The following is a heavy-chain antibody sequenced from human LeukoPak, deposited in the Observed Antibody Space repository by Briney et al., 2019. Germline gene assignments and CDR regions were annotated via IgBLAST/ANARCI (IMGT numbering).Heavy chain of an antibody. V-gene: IGHV3-72*01. D-gene: IGHD3-10*01. CDR1: GFTFSYYY. J-gene: IGHJ4*02. CDR3: ATTYGSGTYYQYYFDY. Sequence: PGGSLRLSCAASGFTFSYYYMDWVRQAPGKGLEGVGRAKNKADSYTTESAASVKGTFTISRDDSKNSLYLQMNSLKTEDTDVYYCATTYGSGTYYQYYFDYWGQGTLVTVSS. CDR2: AKNKADSYTT.